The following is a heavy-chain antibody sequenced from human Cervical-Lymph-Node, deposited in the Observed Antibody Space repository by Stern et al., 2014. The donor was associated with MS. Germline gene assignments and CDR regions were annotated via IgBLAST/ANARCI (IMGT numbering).Heavy chain of an antibody. Sequence: VQLVQSGGEVKKPGESLTISCKSSGYTFTENWITWVRHIPGKGLEWLGTIDPSNSYINYNASFQGHVSFSVDKSIGTAYLHWNSLKASDTAIYYCARRSDCPSPSCNVHWFDRWGQGTLVTVSS. CDR2: IDPSNSYI. D-gene: IGHD2-2*01. J-gene: IGHJ5*02. V-gene: IGHV5-10-1*03. CDR3: ARRSDCPSPSCNVHWFDR. CDR1: GYTFTENW.